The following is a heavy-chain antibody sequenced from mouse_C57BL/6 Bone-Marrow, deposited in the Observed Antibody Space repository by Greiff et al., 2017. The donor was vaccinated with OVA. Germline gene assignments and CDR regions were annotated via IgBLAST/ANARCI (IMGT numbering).Heavy chain of an antibody. D-gene: IGHD2-4*01. Sequence: EVKLVESGGDLVKPGGSLKLSCAASGFTFSSYGMPWVRQTPDKRLEWVATISSGGSYTYYPDSVKGRFTISRDNAKNTLYLQMSSLKSEVTAMYYCARRFYDYDGGWFAYWGQGTLVTVSA. CDR3: ARRFYDYDGGWFAY. J-gene: IGHJ3*01. V-gene: IGHV5-6*02. CDR2: ISSGGSYT. CDR1: GFTFSSYG.